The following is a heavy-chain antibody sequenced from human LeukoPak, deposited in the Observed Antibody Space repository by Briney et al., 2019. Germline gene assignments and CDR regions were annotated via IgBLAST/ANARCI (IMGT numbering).Heavy chain of an antibody. CDR3: AKDLEYGDYLFDY. CDR1: GFTFSSYG. CDR2: IRYDGSNK. Sequence: PGGSLRLSCAASGFTFSSYGMHWVRQAPGKGLEWVAFIRYDGSNKYYADSVKGRFTISRDNSKNTLYLQMNSLRAEDTAVYYCAKDLEYGDYLFDYWGQGTLVTVSS. D-gene: IGHD4-17*01. J-gene: IGHJ4*02. V-gene: IGHV3-30*02.